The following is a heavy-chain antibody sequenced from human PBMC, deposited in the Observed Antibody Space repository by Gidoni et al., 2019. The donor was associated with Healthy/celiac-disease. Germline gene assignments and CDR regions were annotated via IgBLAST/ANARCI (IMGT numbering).Heavy chain of an antibody. CDR3: AKDFGRYSYGYNYYYGMDV. Sequence: EVQLVESGGGLVQPGGSLRLSCAASGFTFSSYAMSWVRQAPGKGLEWVSALSGSGGSTYYADSVKGRFTISRDNSKNTRYLQMNSLRAEDTAVYYCAKDFGRYSYGYNYYYGMDVWGQGTTVTVSS. J-gene: IGHJ6*02. CDR2: LSGSGGST. V-gene: IGHV3-23*04. CDR1: GFTFSSYA. D-gene: IGHD5-18*01.